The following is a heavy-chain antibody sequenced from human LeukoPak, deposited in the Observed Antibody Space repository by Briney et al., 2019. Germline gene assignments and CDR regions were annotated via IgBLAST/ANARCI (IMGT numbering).Heavy chain of an antibody. V-gene: IGHV1-69*10. CDR3: ARVGYGGKYYLDY. CDR2: IIPILGIA. D-gene: IGHD4-23*01. J-gene: IGHJ4*02. Sequence: ASVTVSCKASGGTFSSYAISWVRQAPGQGLEWMGRIIPILGIANYAQKFQGRVTITADKSTSTAYMELSSLRSEDTAVYYYARVGYGGKYYLDYGGQGTLVTVSS. CDR1: GGTFSSYA.